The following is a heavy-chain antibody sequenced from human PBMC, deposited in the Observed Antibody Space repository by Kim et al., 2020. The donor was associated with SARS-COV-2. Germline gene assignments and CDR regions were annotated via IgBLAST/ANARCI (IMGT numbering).Heavy chain of an antibody. Sequence: SETLSLTCTVSGGSISSSSYYWGWIRQPPGKGLEWIGSIYYSGSTYYNPSLKSRVTISVDTSKNQFSLKLSSVTAADTAVYYCARLCYGSGSSHWFDPWGQGTLGTVSS. CDR1: GGSISSSSYY. V-gene: IGHV4-39*01. D-gene: IGHD3-10*01. CDR3: ARLCYGSGSSHWFDP. J-gene: IGHJ5*02. CDR2: IYYSGST.